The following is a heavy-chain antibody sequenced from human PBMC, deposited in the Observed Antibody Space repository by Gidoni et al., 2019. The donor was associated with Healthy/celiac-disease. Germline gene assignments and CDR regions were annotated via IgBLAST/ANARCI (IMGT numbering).Heavy chain of an antibody. CDR1: GGSFSGYY. V-gene: IGHV4-34*01. D-gene: IGHD5-18*01. Sequence: QVQLQQWGAGLLKPSETLSLTCAVYGGSFSGYYWSWIRQPPGKGLEWIGEINHSGSTNYNPSLKSRVTISVDTSKNQFSLKLSSVTAADTAVYYCARIKVDTAMVIMGRDYYYGMDVWGQGTTVTVSS. CDR2: INHSGST. J-gene: IGHJ6*02. CDR3: ARIKVDTAMVIMGRDYYYGMDV.